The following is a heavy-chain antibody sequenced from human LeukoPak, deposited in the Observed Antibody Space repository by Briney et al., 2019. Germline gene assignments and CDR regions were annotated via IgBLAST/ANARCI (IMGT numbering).Heavy chain of an antibody. V-gene: IGHV1-69*05. J-gene: IGHJ4*02. CDR3: ARDRLRGNYYDSSGYYYLDY. D-gene: IGHD3-22*01. CDR2: IIPIFGTA. Sequence: SVKVSCKASGYTFTSYAISWVRQAPGQGLEWMGGIIPIFGTANYAQKFQGRVTITTDESTSTAYMELSSLRSEDTAVYYCARDRLRGNYYDSSGYYYLDYWGQGTLVTVSS. CDR1: GYTFTSYA.